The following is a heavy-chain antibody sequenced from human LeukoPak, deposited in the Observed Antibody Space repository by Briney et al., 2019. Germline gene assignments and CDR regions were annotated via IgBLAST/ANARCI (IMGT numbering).Heavy chain of an antibody. V-gene: IGHV4-39*01. D-gene: IGHD6-13*01. CDR3: ARNESRIAAVGTQKDNWFDP. CDR2: IYYSGST. J-gene: IGHJ5*02. CDR1: GGSISNSNDY. Sequence: SETLSLTCTVSGGSISNSNDYWAWIRQPPGKGLEWIGSIYYSGSTHYNPSLRSRVTISVDTSKKQFSLKLSSVTAADTAVYHCARNESRIAAVGTQKDNWFDPWGHGTLVTVSA.